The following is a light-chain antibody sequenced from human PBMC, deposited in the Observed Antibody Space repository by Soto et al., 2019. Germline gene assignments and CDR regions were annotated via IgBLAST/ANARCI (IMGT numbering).Light chain of an antibody. V-gene: IGKV1-39*01. CDR3: QQSYRTPYT. J-gene: IGKJ2*01. CDR2: AAS. CDR1: QGISTY. Sequence: DIQMTQSPSSLSASVGDRVTITCRASQGISTYLSWYQQRQGKAPKLLMYAASNLVSGVPSRFSGSGSGTEFTLTISSLQPEDFATYYCQQSYRTPYTFGQGTKLET.